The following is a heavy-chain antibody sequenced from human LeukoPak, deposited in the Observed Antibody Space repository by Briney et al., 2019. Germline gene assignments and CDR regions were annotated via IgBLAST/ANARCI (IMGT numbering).Heavy chain of an antibody. CDR2: ISSISSTI. J-gene: IGHJ4*02. CDR1: GFTFSSYS. CDR3: ARVVDTYYFDY. Sequence: GGSLRLSCAAAGFTFSSYSMNWVRQAPGKGLEWVSYISSISSTIYYADSVEVRFTIYRDNAKNSLYLQMNSLRAEDTAVYYCARVVDTYYFDYWGQGTLVTVSS. V-gene: IGHV3-48*01. D-gene: IGHD5-18*01.